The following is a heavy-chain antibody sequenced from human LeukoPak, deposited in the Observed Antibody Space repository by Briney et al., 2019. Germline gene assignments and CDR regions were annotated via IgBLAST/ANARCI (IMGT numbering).Heavy chain of an antibody. J-gene: IGHJ1*01. CDR1: GYTFTGHS. Sequence: ASVKVSCKASGYTFTGHSMYWVRQAPGQGLEWMGWINPNSGGTNYAQKFQGRVTMTRDTSISTAYMELSRLRSDDTAVYYCARGPNDSSGYHVGYFQHWGQGTLVTVSS. V-gene: IGHV1-2*02. CDR3: ARGPNDSSGYHVGYFQH. D-gene: IGHD3-22*01. CDR2: INPNSGGT.